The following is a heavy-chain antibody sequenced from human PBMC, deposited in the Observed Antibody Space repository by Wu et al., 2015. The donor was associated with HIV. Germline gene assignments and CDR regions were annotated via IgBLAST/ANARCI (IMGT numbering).Heavy chain of an antibody. J-gene: IGHJ4*02. V-gene: IGHV1-2*02. CDR2: INPNSGGT. Sequence: QVQLVQSGAEVKKPGASVKVSCKASGYTFTGYYMHWVRQAPGQGLEWMGWINPNSGGTNYAQKFQGRVTMTRDTSISTAYMELSRLRSDDTAVYYCARAVSPDTGYDPFDYWGQGTLVTVSS. D-gene: IGHD5-12*01. CDR1: GYTFTGYY. CDR3: ARAVSPDTGYDPFDY.